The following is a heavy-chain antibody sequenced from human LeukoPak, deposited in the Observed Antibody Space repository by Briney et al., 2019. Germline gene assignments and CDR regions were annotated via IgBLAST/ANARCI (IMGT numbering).Heavy chain of an antibody. CDR3: ARGRNIWSGYYTTSTRYYYYMDV. D-gene: IGHD3-3*01. J-gene: IGHJ6*03. V-gene: IGHV1-69*13. Sequence: ASVKVSCKASGGTFSSYAISWVRQAPGQGLEWMGGITPIFGTANYAQKFQGRVTITADESTSTAYMELGSLRSEDTAVYYCARGRNIWSGYYTTSTRYYYYMDVWGKGTTVTVSS. CDR2: ITPIFGTA. CDR1: GGTFSSYA.